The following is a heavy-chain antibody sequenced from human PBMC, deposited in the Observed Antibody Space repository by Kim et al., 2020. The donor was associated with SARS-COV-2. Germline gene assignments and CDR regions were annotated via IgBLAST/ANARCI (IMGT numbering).Heavy chain of an antibody. Sequence: DGSNKYYADSVKGRFIISRDNSKNTLYLQMNSLRTEDTAVYYCARDPGRYWGQGTLVTVSS. J-gene: IGHJ4*02. CDR2: DGSNK. CDR3: ARDPGRY. V-gene: IGHV3-30*01.